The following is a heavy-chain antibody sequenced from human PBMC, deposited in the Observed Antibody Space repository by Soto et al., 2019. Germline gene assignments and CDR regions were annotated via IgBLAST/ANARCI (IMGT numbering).Heavy chain of an antibody. D-gene: IGHD1-1*01. J-gene: IGHJ5*02. V-gene: IGHV1-8*01. CDR1: GYTFTSYD. CDR2: MNPNSGNT. Sequence: GASVKVSCKASGYTFTSYDINWVRQATGQGLEWMGWMNPNSGNTGYAQKFQGRVTMTRNTSISTAYMELSSLRSEDTAVYYCARDPTGTNWFDPWGQGTLVTVSS. CDR3: ARDPTGTNWFDP.